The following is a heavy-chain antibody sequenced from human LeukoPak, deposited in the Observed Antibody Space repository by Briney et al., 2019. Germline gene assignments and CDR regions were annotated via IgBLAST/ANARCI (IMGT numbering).Heavy chain of an antibody. CDR2: ISSSGSTT. D-gene: IGHD5-24*01. CDR1: GFTFSTYE. V-gene: IGHV3-48*03. CDR3: ASPQYYFDY. Sequence: GGSLRLSCAAYGFTFSTYEMKWVRQAPGKGLEWVSHISSSGSTTYYADSVKGRFTISRDNAKNSLYLQMNSLRAEDTAVYYYASPQYYFDYWRQGTLVTVSS. J-gene: IGHJ4*02.